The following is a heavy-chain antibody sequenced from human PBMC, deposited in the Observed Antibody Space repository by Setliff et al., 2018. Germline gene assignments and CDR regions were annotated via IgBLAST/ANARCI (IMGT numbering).Heavy chain of an antibody. CDR3: ARDEVNCSGIKCYSGFDS. J-gene: IGHJ4*02. V-gene: IGHV3-23*03. Sequence: GGSLRLSCAASGFTFSTYAISWVRQSPGKGLEWVSVIYSGGSSAYYADSVRGRFTISRDNASNSLYLQMENLRAEDTAVYYCARDEVNCSGIKCYSGFDSWGQGTLVTVSS. CDR2: IYSGGSSA. D-gene: IGHD2-15*01. CDR1: GFTFSTYA.